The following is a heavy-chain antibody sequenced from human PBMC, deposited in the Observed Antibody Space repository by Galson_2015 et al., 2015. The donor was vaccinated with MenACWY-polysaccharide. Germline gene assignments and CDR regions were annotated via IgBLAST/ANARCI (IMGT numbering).Heavy chain of an antibody. CDR1: GYTFISFG. V-gene: IGHV1-18*01. D-gene: IGHD2-15*01. CDR2: INTYNGDT. J-gene: IGHJ4*02. Sequence: SVKVSCKASGYTFISFGITWVRQAPGQGLEWMGWINTYNGDTNSAGKIQGRVTMTTDTSTNTAYMELRNLRSDDTAVYYCARGPPGYAGSWHPLQYWGQGTLVTVS. CDR3: ARGPPGYAGSWHPLQY.